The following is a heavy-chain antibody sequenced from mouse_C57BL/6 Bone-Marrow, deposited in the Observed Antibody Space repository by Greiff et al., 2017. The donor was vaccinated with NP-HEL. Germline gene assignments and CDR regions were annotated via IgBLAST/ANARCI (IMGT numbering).Heavy chain of an antibody. CDR1: GYTFTDYY. Sequence: VHVKQSGPVLVKPGASVKMSCKASGYTFTDYYMNWVKQSHGKSLEWIGVINPYNGGTSYNQKFKGKATLTVDKSSSTAYMELNSLTSEDSAVYYCARNGWGYWGQGTTLTVSS. CDR3: ARNGWGY. V-gene: IGHV1-19*01. D-gene: IGHD3-3*01. CDR2: INPYNGGT. J-gene: IGHJ2*01.